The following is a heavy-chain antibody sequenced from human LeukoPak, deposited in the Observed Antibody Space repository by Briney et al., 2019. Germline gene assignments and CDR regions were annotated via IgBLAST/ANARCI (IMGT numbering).Heavy chain of an antibody. V-gene: IGHV4-59*08. CDR3: ARHTSSSLNY. CDR2: IYYSGST. Sequence: GSLRLSYAASGFTFSNAWMSWVRQAPGKGLEWIGYIYYSGSTNYNPSLKSRVTISVDTSKNQFSLKLSSVTAADTAVYYCARHTSSSLNYWGQGTLVTVSS. CDR1: GFTFSNAW. J-gene: IGHJ4*02. D-gene: IGHD6-13*01.